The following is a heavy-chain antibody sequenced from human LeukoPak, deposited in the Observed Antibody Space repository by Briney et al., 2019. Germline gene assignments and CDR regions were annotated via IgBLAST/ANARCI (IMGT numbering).Heavy chain of an antibody. CDR2: ISAYNGNT. D-gene: IGHD2-15*01. CDR1: GYTFTSYG. V-gene: IGHV1-18*04. Sequence: ASVKVSCKASGYTFTSYGISWVRQAPGQGLEWMGWISAYNGNTNYAQKLQGRVTMTTDTSTSIAYMELRSLRSDDTAVYYCARGCSGGSCYMKVEFDPWGQGTLVTVSS. J-gene: IGHJ5*02. CDR3: ARGCSGGSCYMKVEFDP.